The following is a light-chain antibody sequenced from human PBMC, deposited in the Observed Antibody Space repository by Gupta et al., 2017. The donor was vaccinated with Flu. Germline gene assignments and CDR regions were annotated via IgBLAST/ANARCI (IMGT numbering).Light chain of an antibody. CDR3: QQYYSTPPWT. Sequence: DIVMTQSPEPLAGSLGERATINCKSRQSVLYSSNNKNYLAWYQQKPGQPPKLLIYWASTRESGVPDRFSGSGSGTDFTLTISSLQAEDVAVYYCQQYYSTPPWTFGQGTKVEIK. J-gene: IGKJ1*01. CDR2: WAS. CDR1: QSVLYSSNNKNY. V-gene: IGKV4-1*01.